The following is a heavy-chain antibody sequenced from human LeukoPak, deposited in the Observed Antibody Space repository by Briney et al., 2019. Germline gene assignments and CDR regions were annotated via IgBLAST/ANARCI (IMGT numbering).Heavy chain of an antibody. V-gene: IGHV4-59*01. Sequence: SETLSLTCTVSGGSISSYYWSWIRQPPGKGLEWIGYIYYSGSTNYNPSLKSRVTISVDTSKNQFSPKLSSVTAADTAVYYCARLHYDFWGVNYYYYMDVWGKGTTVTVSS. J-gene: IGHJ6*03. D-gene: IGHD3-3*01. CDR1: GGSISSYY. CDR2: IYYSGST. CDR3: ARLHYDFWGVNYYYYMDV.